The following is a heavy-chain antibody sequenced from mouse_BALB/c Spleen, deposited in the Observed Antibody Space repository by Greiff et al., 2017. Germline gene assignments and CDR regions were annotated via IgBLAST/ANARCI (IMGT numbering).Heavy chain of an antibody. Sequence: QVQLQQSAAELARPGASVKMSCKASGYTFTSYTMHWVKQRPGQGLEWIGYINPSSGYTEYNQKFKDKTTLTADKSSSTAYMQLSSLTSEDSAVYYCANYYGSSTWFAYWGQGTLVTVSA. CDR2: INPSSGYT. CDR3: ANYYGSSTWFAY. D-gene: IGHD1-1*01. CDR1: GYTFTSYT. V-gene: IGHV1-4*02. J-gene: IGHJ3*01.